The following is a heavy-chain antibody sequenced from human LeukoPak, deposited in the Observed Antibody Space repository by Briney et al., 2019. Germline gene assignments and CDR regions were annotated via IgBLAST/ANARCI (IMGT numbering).Heavy chain of an antibody. Sequence: PSETLSLTCAVYGGSFSGYYWSWIRQPPGKGLEWIGEINHSGSTNYNPSLKSRVTISVDTSKNQFSLKLSSVTVADTAVYYCARVSSSWDPAGPIYYYYYYMDVWGKGTTVTASS. J-gene: IGHJ6*03. CDR3: ARVSSSWDPAGPIYYYYYYMDV. CDR1: GGSFSGYY. V-gene: IGHV4-34*01. CDR2: INHSGST. D-gene: IGHD6-13*01.